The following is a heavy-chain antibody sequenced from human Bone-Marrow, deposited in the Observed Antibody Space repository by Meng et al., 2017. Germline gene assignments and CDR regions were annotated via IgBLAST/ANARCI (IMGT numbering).Heavy chain of an antibody. Sequence: GGSLRLSCAASGFTVSSNYMSWVRQAPGKGLEWVSVIYSGGSTYYADSVKGRFTISRHNSKNTLYLQMNSLRAEDTAVYYCARASSDYYDSSGTFDYWGQGTLVTVSS. J-gene: IGHJ4*02. CDR3: ARASSDYYDSSGTFDY. D-gene: IGHD3-22*01. CDR2: IYSGGST. CDR1: GFTVSSNY. V-gene: IGHV3-53*04.